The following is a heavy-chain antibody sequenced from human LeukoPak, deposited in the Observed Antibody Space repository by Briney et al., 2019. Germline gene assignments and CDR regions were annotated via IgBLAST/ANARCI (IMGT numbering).Heavy chain of an antibody. D-gene: IGHD2-21*01. CDR1: GFTFSSSE. V-gene: IGHV3-48*03. CDR3: ARESGLGVISPYFDY. CDR2: ISGSGTTI. J-gene: IGHJ4*02. Sequence: GGSLRLSCAASGFTFSSSEMSRVRQAPGKGLEWVSYISGSGTTINYEDSVKGRSTISRDNAKNSLYLQMSSLRAEDTAVYYCARESGLGVISPYFDYWGQGTLVTVSS.